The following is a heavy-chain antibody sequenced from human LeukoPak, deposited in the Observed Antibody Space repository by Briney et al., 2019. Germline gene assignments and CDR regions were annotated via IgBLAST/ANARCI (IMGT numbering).Heavy chain of an antibody. Sequence: SETLSLTCTVSGGSINNGGYYWSWVRQHPGKGLEWIGYIYYSGSSYYNPSLRSRVTISVDTSKNQFSLKLSSVTAADTAVYYCARGGSRRHCDYWGQGTLVTVSS. J-gene: IGHJ4*02. CDR3: ARGGSRRHCDY. CDR2: IYYSGSS. CDR1: GGSINNGGYY. V-gene: IGHV4-30-4*01. D-gene: IGHD6-13*01.